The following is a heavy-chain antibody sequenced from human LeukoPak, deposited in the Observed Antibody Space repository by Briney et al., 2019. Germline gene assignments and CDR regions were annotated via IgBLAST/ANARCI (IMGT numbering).Heavy chain of an antibody. CDR1: GFTYSYFG. CDR3: ARGGASRPDY. CDR2: ISSNSRTV. V-gene: IGHV3-48*01. Sequence: GGSLRLSCAVSGFTYSYFGMNWVRQAPGKGLEWVSYISSNSRTVDYADSVKGRFTISRDNAKNSLYLQMNTLRAEDTAVYYCARGGASRPDYWGRGTLVSVSS. J-gene: IGHJ4*02. D-gene: IGHD6-6*01.